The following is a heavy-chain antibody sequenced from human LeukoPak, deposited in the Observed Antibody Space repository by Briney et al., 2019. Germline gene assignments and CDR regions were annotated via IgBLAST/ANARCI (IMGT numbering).Heavy chain of an antibody. CDR1: GGSISSGGYY. CDR2: IYYSGST. CDR3: AREKAAAGTVGY. Sequence: SETLSLTCTVSGGSISSGGYYWSWIRQHPGKGLEWIGYIYYSGSTYYNPSLKSRVTISVDTSKNQFSLRLSSVTAADTAVYYCAREKAAAGTVGYWGQGTLVTVSS. J-gene: IGHJ4*02. V-gene: IGHV4-31*03. D-gene: IGHD6-13*01.